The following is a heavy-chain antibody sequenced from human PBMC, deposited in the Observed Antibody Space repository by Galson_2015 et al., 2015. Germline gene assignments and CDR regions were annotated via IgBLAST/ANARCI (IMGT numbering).Heavy chain of an antibody. CDR1: GYTFTSYA. J-gene: IGHJ4*02. Sequence: SVKVSCKASGYTFTSYAMHWVRQAPGQGLEWMGWINAGNGNTKYSQKFQGRVTITRDTSAITAYMELSSLRSEDAAVYYCARDFSDSSGSFDYWGQGTLVTVSS. D-gene: IGHD6-19*01. CDR2: INAGNGNT. CDR3: ARDFSDSSGSFDY. V-gene: IGHV1-3*01.